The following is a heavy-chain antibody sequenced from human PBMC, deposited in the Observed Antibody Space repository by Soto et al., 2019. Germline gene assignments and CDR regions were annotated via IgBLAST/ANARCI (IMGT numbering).Heavy chain of an antibody. Sequence: QVQLVESGGGVVQPGRSLRLSCAASGFTFSSYGMHWVRQAPGKGLEWVAVIWYDGSNKYYADSVKGRLTISRDNSKNTLYLQMNSLRAEDTAVYYCARDRWELLLRGGGMDVWGQGTTVTVSS. CDR3: ARDRWELLLRGGGMDV. CDR2: IWYDGSNK. D-gene: IGHD1-26*01. CDR1: GFTFSSYG. J-gene: IGHJ6*02. V-gene: IGHV3-33*01.